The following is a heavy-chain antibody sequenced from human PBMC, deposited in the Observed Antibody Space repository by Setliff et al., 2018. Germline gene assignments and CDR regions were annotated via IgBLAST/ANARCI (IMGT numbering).Heavy chain of an antibody. CDR3: ARYRTIAVKWGVFAV. Sequence: LSLTCIVSGASISSDGYYWSWIRQHPGKGLEWIGYIYYSGSTYYNPSLKSRVTISLDTSKNQFSLELSSVTVADTAVYYCARYRTIAVKWGVFAVWGRGTLVTVSS. D-gene: IGHD6-19*01. V-gene: IGHV4-31*02. J-gene: IGHJ2*01. CDR1: GASISSDGYY. CDR2: IYYSGST.